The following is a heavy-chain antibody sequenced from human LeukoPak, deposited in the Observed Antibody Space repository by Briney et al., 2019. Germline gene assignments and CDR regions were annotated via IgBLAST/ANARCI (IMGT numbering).Heavy chain of an antibody. J-gene: IGHJ4*02. Sequence: GGSLRLSCAASGFTFIDYDMHWVRQVIGKGLEWVSAIGIRGGTHYSGSVEGRFTISRENAESSLYLQMNSLRAEDTAVYYCARGGIQVSGIDEFDYWGQGALVTVSS. V-gene: IGHV3-13*01. D-gene: IGHD6-19*01. CDR1: GFTFIDYD. CDR3: ARGGIQVSGIDEFDY. CDR2: IGIRGGT.